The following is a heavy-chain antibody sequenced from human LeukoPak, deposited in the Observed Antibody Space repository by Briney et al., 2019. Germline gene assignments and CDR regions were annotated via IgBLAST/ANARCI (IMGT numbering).Heavy chain of an antibody. J-gene: IGHJ4*02. V-gene: IGHV1-8*01. CDR3: ARAAMIVVVITPPGGDY. Sequence: ASVKVSCKASGYTFTSYDINWVRQATGQGLERMGWMNPNSGNTGYAQKFQGRVTMTRNTSISTAYMELSSLRSDDTAVYYCARAAMIVVVITPPGGDYWGQGTLVTVSS. D-gene: IGHD3-22*01. CDR1: GYTFTSYD. CDR2: MNPNSGNT.